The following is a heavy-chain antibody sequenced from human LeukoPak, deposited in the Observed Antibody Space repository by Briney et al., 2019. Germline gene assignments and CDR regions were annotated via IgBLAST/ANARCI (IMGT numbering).Heavy chain of an antibody. D-gene: IGHD5-18*01. CDR3: ARDQGGYSQYASPEFSNNMDV. Sequence: ASVKVSCKASGYTFTSYGISWVRQAPGQGLEWMGWISAYNGNTNYAQKLQGRVTITTDTSTSAAYMELRSLRSDDTAVYYCARDQGGYSQYASPEFSNNMDVWGKGTTVTVSS. CDR2: ISAYNGNT. V-gene: IGHV1-18*01. CDR1: GYTFTSYG. J-gene: IGHJ6*03.